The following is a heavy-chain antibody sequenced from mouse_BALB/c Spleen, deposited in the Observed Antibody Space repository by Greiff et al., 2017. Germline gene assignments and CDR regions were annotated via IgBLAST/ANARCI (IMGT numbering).Heavy chain of an antibody. CDR3: AREGDVNYEAMDY. Sequence: VQVVESGAELARPGASVKMSCKASGYTFTSYTMHWVKQRPGQGLEWIGYINPSSGYTNYNQKFKDKATLTADKSSSTAYMQLSSLTSEDSAVYYCAREGDVNYEAMDYWGQGTSVTVSS. V-gene: IGHV1-4*01. J-gene: IGHJ4*01. CDR2: INPSSGYT. D-gene: IGHD2-1*01. CDR1: GYTFTSYT.